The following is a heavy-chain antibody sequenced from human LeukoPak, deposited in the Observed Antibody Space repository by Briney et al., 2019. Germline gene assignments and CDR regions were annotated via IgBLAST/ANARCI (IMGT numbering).Heavy chain of an antibody. CDR2: IYYSGNT. Sequence: SETLSLTSTLYAAPVNNYYWSWNRPPPGKGLEWIGYIYYSGNTNYNPSLKSRLTISVDTAKNQFSLKMSSVTAADTAVYYCARHTYTVYGSYYFDNWGQGTLVTVSS. CDR1: AAPVNNYY. CDR3: ARHTYTVYGSYYFDN. D-gene: IGHD3-16*01. V-gene: IGHV4-59*08. J-gene: IGHJ4*02.